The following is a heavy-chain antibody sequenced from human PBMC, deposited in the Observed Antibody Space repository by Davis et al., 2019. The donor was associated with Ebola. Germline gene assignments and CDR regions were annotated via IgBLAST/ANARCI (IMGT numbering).Heavy chain of an antibody. D-gene: IGHD2-21*01. CDR1: GFTFDDYA. CDR2: INWNSGSI. J-gene: IGHJ4*02. CDR3: AREAPFCGGDCLDY. Sequence: SLRLSCAASGFTFDDYAMHWVRQAPGKGLEWVSGINWNSGSIGYADSVKGRFTISRDNAKNSLFLQMNSLTAEDTALYYCAREAPFCGGDCLDYWGQGTLVTVSS. V-gene: IGHV3-9*01.